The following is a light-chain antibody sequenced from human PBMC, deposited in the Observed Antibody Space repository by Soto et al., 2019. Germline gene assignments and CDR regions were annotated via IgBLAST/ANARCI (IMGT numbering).Light chain of an antibody. Sequence: EVVLTQSPDTLSLSPGETATLSCRASQSVDRYLALYQQKLGQAPRLLIYDAYTRATGVAARFTGSGSATDFSLTITSLEPEDFALYYCQQCVKWPSTFGPGTKVE. J-gene: IGKJ2*02. CDR2: DAY. V-gene: IGKV3-11*01. CDR3: QQCVKWPST. CDR1: QSVDRY.